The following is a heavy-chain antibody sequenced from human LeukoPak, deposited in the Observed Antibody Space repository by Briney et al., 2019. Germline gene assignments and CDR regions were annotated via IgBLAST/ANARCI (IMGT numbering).Heavy chain of an antibody. D-gene: IGHD6-19*01. CDR2: IIPILGIA. V-gene: IGHV1-69*04. Sequence: SVKLSCTASGGTFSSYAISWVRQAPGQGLEWMGKIIPILGIANYAQKFQGRVTITADKSTSTAYMELSSLRSEDTAVYYCARDYVAVAGEFDYWGQGTLVTVSS. J-gene: IGHJ4*02. CDR3: ARDYVAVAGEFDY. CDR1: GGTFSSYA.